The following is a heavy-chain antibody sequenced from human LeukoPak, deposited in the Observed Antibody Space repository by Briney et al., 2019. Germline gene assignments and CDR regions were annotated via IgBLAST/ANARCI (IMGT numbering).Heavy chain of an antibody. CDR3: ARGSDSGSYGDWFDP. J-gene: IGHJ5*02. Sequence: SSETLSLTCTVSGGSISSYYWSWIRQPPGKGLEWIGYIYYSGSTNYNPSLKSRVTISVDTSKNQFSLKLSSVTAADTAVYYCARGSDSGSYGDWFDPWGQGTLVTVSS. CDR2: IYYSGST. CDR1: GGSISSYY. D-gene: IGHD1-26*01. V-gene: IGHV4-59*01.